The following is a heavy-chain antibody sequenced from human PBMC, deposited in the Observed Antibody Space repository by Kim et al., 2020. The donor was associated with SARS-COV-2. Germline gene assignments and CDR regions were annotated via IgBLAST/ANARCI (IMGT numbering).Heavy chain of an antibody. CDR1: GFTFSSYS. V-gene: IGHV3-23*01. CDR2: ITGSGART. CDR3: AKEYCSGNVCFHFDY. Sequence: GGSLRLSCAASGFTFSSYSMSWVRRAPGKGLEWVSGITGSGARTNYIDSVKGRFTISRDNSKNTQYLQMTNLRVEDTAVYYCAKEYCSGNVCFHFDYWGQGTLVTVSS. J-gene: IGHJ4*02. D-gene: IGHD2-15*01.